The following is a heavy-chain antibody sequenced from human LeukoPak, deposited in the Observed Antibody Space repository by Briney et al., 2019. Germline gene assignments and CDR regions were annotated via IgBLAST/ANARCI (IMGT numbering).Heavy chain of an antibody. Sequence: SETLSLTCAVYGGSFSNYYWSWIRQPPGKGLEWIGEINHSGSTNCNPSLKSRVTISVDTSKNQFSLKLSSVTAADTAVYYCARLVPRYGSGSQSDYWGQGTLVTVSS. CDR3: ARLVPRYGSGSQSDY. D-gene: IGHD3-10*01. CDR1: GGSFSNYY. CDR2: INHSGST. V-gene: IGHV4-34*01. J-gene: IGHJ4*02.